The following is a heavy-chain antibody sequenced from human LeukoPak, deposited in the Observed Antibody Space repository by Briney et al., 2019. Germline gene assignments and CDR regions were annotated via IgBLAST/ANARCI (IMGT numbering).Heavy chain of an antibody. Sequence: GGSLRLSCAASGFTFNSYAMSWVRQAPGKGLEWVSSISGDGDRSYYADSVKGRFTISRDNSKNALYLQMNSLRVEDTAVYYCAKANSRAYYYYMDVWGKGTTVTVSS. CDR1: GFTFNSYA. CDR2: ISGDGDRS. J-gene: IGHJ6*03. V-gene: IGHV3-23*01. CDR3: AKANSRAYYYYMDV.